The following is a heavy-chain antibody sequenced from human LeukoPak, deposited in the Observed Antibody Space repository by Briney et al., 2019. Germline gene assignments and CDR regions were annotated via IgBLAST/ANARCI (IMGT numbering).Heavy chain of an antibody. D-gene: IGHD3-9*01. J-gene: IGHJ6*03. CDR2: INPNSGGT. Sequence: GASVKDSCKASGYTFTGSYMHWVRQAPGQGLEWMGWINPNSGGTNYAQKFQGRVTMTRDTSISTAYMELSRLRSDDTAVYYCARGTWYYDILSDYYYYMDVWGKGTTVTVSS. V-gene: IGHV1-2*02. CDR3: ARGTWYYDILSDYYYYMDV. CDR1: GYTFTGSY.